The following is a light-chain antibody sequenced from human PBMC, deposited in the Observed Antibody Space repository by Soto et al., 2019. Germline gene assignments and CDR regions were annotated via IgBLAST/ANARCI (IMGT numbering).Light chain of an antibody. V-gene: IGKV3D-20*02. CDR1: QSVSSSY. CDR2: GAS. CDR3: QQRSNWPIT. Sequence: EIMLTQSPGTLSLSPGERATLSCRASQSVSSSYLAWYQQKPGQAPRLLIYGASSRATGIPDRFSGGGSGTDFTLTISRLEPDDFAVYYCQQRSNWPITFGQGTRLEIK. J-gene: IGKJ5*01.